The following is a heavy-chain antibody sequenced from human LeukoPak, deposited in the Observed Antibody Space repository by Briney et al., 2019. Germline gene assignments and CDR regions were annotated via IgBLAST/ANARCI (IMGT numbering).Heavy chain of an antibody. CDR1: GYTFTGYY. CDR3: AREGGVLRSFDWSPRY. D-gene: IGHD3-9*01. J-gene: IGHJ4*02. V-gene: IGHV1-2*02. CDR2: INPNSGDT. Sequence: GASVTVSCTASGYTFTGYYIHWVRQAPGQGLEWMGWINPNSGDTNYAQEFQGRVTMTRDTSTSIAYMDLSRLRSDDTAVYYCAREGGVLRSFDWSPRYWGQGTLVTVSS.